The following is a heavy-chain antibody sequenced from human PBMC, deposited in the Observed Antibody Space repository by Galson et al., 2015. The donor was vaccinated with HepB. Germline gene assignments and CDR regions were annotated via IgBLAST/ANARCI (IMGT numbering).Heavy chain of an antibody. Sequence: SLRLSCAASGFTFSSYAMHWVRQAPGKGLEWAAVISYDGSIKHYGDSVKGRFTISRDNSKNTLYVQMNGLRAEDTAVYYCARDLWSAAGFPGIWGQGTLVTVSS. CDR2: ISYDGSIK. J-gene: IGHJ4*02. D-gene: IGHD6-13*01. V-gene: IGHV3-30-3*01. CDR1: GFTFSSYA. CDR3: ARDLWSAAGFPGI.